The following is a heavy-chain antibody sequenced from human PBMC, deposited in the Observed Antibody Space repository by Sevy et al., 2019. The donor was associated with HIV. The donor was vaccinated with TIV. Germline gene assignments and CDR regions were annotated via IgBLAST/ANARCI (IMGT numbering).Heavy chain of an antibody. CDR3: ARDADWSLNY. D-gene: IGHD3-9*01. V-gene: IGHV3-30*04. J-gene: IGHJ4*02. CDR2: ISHDTTVK. Sequence: GVSLRLSCAASGFTFSDYVMHWVRQAPGKGLEWLARISHDTTVKYYADSLKGRFTISRDNSKNTLYLQMNSLRHEDTAVYHCARDADWSLNYWGQGTLVTVSS. CDR1: GFTFSDYV.